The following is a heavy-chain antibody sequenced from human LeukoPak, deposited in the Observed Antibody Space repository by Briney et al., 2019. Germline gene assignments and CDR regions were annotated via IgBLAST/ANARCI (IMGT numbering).Heavy chain of an antibody. J-gene: IGHJ4*02. CDR2: MNPNSGNT. CDR1: GYTFTTYD. D-gene: IGHD2-15*01. CDR3: ARVSGGSSVDY. Sequence: GASVKVSCKASGYTFTTYDINWVRQATGQGLEWMGWMNPNSGNTAYAQKFQGRVTITRDTSASTAYMELSSLRSEDTAVYYCARVSGGSSVDYWGQGTLVTVSS. V-gene: IGHV1-8*01.